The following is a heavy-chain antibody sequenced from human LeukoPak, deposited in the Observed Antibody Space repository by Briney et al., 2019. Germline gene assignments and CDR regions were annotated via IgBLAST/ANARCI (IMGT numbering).Heavy chain of an antibody. V-gene: IGHV4-31*03. D-gene: IGHD3-3*01. J-gene: IGHJ6*03. CDR2: IYYSGST. Sequence: SATLSLTCTVSGGSISSGGYYWSWIRQHPGKGLEWIGYIYYSGSTYYNPSLKSRVTISVDTSKNQFSLKLSSVTAADTAVYYCARVVGHDFWSGYYHYYYYMDVWGKGTTVTVSS. CDR1: GGSISSGGYY. CDR3: ARVVGHDFWSGYYHYYYYMDV.